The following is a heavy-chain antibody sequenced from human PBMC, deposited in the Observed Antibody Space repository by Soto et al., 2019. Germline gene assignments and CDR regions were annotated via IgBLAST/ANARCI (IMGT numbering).Heavy chain of an antibody. V-gene: IGHV4-31*03. D-gene: IGHD2-8*01. CDR2: IYYSGWT. CDR1: VGSISSGGYY. Sequence: QVQLQESGPGLVKPSQTLSLTCTVSVGSISSGGYYWSWIRQHPGKRLEWIGYIYYSGWTYYNPSLTSRVTISVDTSKNECSLKLSSVTAADTAVYYCARARKYCTNGVCDAFDFWGQVTMVTVCS. CDR3: ARARKYCTNGVCDAFDF. J-gene: IGHJ3*01.